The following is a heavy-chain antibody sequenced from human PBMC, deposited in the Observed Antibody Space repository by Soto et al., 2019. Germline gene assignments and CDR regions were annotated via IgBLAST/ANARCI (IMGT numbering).Heavy chain of an antibody. J-gene: IGHJ6*02. CDR2: IDPSDSYT. V-gene: IGHV5-10-1*01. Sequence: SGESLKISCKGSGYSFTSYWISWVRQMPGKGLEWMGRIDPSDSYTNYSPSFQGHVTISADKSISTAYLQWSSLKASDTAMYYCARRPLGDSSSASPVGYYGMDVWGQGTTVTVSS. D-gene: IGHD6-13*01. CDR3: ARRPLGDSSSASPVGYYGMDV. CDR1: GYSFTSYW.